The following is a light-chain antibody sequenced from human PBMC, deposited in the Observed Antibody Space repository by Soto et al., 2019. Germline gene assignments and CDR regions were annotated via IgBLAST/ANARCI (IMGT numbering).Light chain of an antibody. CDR2: DAS. Sequence: EIVMTQSPATLSVSPGERATLSCRASQSVSRNFAWYQQKPGQAPRLLIYDASTRATGIPARFSGSGSGTEFTLTLSSLQSEDFVVYYCQQYNKWPYTFGQGTKVEIK. CDR1: QSVSRN. CDR3: QQYNKWPYT. V-gene: IGKV3D-15*01. J-gene: IGKJ2*01.